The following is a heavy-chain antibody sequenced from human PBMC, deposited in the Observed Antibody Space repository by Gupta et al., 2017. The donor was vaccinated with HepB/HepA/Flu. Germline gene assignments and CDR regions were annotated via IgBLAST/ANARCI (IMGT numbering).Heavy chain of an antibody. Sequence: QVQLVGSGGGVVQPGRSLRLSCAACGFTHRTFATHLVRQAPGKGLEWVALILYDGSSTYYADSVKGRFTSSRDNSKNTLYLQMDSLRTEDTADYYCARDRDSSGWYLDCWGQGTQVTVSS. CDR1: GFTHRTFA. CDR2: ILYDGSST. CDR3: ARDRDSSGWYLDC. V-gene: IGHV3-30-3*01. D-gene: IGHD6-19*01. J-gene: IGHJ4*02.